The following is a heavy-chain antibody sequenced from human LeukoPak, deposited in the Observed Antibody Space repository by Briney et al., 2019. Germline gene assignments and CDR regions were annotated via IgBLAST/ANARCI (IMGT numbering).Heavy chain of an antibody. CDR2: ISSSSSYI. J-gene: IGHJ3*02. D-gene: IGHD4-17*01. Sequence: GGSLRLSCAASGFTFSTYWMSWVRQAPGKGLEWVSSISSSSSYIYYADSVKGRFTISRDNAKNSLYLQMNSLRAEDTAVYYCATSTTVTTLAFDIWGQGTMVTVSS. V-gene: IGHV3-21*01. CDR3: ATSTTVTTLAFDI. CDR1: GFTFSTYW.